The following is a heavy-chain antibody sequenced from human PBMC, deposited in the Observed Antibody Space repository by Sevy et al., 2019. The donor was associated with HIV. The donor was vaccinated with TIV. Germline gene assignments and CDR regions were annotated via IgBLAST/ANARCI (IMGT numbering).Heavy chain of an antibody. CDR1: GFTFSIYG. D-gene: IGHD6-6*01. J-gene: IGHJ4*02. CDR2: IRYDGSTN. Sequence: GGSLRLSCAASGFTFSIYGMHWVRQAPGKGLEWVACIRYDGSTNYYADSVKGRFTISRDNSKNTLYLQMNSLRAEDTAVYYCAKDLTGRYSSSSGDFDYWGQGTLVTVSS. CDR3: AKDLTGRYSSSSGDFDY. V-gene: IGHV3-30*02.